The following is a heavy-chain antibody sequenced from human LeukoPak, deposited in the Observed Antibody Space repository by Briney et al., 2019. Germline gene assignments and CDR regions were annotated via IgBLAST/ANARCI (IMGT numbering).Heavy chain of an antibody. CDR1: VYTFTGYF. CDR3: ARGQRTDDLDY. D-gene: IGHD6-25*01. CDR2: INPNIGAT. V-gene: IGHV1-2*02. Sequence: ASVKVSCKASVYTFTGYFMHWVRQAPGQGLEWVGWINPNIGATKYARKFQGRVTMTRDTSISTAYMEVSRLRSDDTAVYYCARGQRTDDLDYWGQGALVTVSS. J-gene: IGHJ4*02.